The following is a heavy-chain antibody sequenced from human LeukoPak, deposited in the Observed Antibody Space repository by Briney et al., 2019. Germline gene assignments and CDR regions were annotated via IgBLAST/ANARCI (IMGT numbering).Heavy chain of an antibody. Sequence: SVKVSCKASGGTFSSYAISWVRQAPGQGLEWMGGIIPIFGTANYAQKFQRRVTITAVKSTSTAYMELSSLRSEDTAVYYCARVRKDTAMVFDYWGQGTLVTVSS. V-gene: IGHV1-69*06. CDR3: ARVRKDTAMVFDY. D-gene: IGHD5-18*01. CDR1: GGTFSSYA. J-gene: IGHJ4*02. CDR2: IIPIFGTA.